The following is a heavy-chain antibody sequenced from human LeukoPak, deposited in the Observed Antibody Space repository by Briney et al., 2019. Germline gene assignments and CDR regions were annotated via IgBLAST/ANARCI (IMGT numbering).Heavy chain of an antibody. CDR1: GGSISSYY. V-gene: IGHV4-59*12. Sequence: PSETLSLTCTVSGGSISSYYWSWIRQPPEKGLEWIGYISYSGSTYYNPSLKSRVTISVDTSKNQFSLKLSSVTAADTAVYYCARWRYYYGSGSYYNYNWFDPWGQGTLVTVSS. CDR3: ARWRYYYGSGSYYNYNWFDP. CDR2: ISYSGST. J-gene: IGHJ5*02. D-gene: IGHD3-10*01.